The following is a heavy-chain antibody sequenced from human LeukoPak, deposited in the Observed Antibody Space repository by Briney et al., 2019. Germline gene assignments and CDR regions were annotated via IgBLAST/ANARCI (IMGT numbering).Heavy chain of an antibody. CDR3: ARDARFRLMAWGY. J-gene: IGHJ4*02. Sequence: ASVKVSCEASGYTFTIYAMHWVSQAPGQRLEWMGWINAGNGNTKYSQKFQGRVTITRDTSASTAYMELSSLRSEDTAVYYCARDARFRLMAWGYWGQGTLVTVSS. V-gene: IGHV1-3*01. D-gene: IGHD5-24*01. CDR2: INAGNGNT. CDR1: GYTFTIYA.